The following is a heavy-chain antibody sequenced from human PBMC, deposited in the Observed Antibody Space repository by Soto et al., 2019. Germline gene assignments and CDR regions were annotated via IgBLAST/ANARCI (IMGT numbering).Heavy chain of an antibody. CDR1: GFTFDDYA. V-gene: IGHV3-9*01. CDR3: AKEIVGGGYSSSWTFDY. Sequence: EVQLVESGGGLVQPGRSLRLSCAASGFTFDDYAMHWVRQAPGKGLEWVSGISWNSGSIGYADSVKGRFTISRDNAKNPLYLKMNSLRAEAAALYYCAKEIVGGGYSSSWTFDYWGQGTLVTVSS. J-gene: IGHJ4*02. D-gene: IGHD6-13*01. CDR2: ISWNSGSI.